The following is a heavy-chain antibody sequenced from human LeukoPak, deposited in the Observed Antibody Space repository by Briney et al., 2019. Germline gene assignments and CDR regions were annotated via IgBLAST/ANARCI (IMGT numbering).Heavy chain of an antibody. D-gene: IGHD6-19*01. CDR3: TTDNRSGWYVWFDP. CDR1: GLTFSSYA. V-gene: IGHV3-15*01. CDR2: IKSKTDGGTT. J-gene: IGHJ5*02. Sequence: GGSLRLSCAASGLTFSSYAMSWVRQAPGKGLEWVGRIKSKTDGGTTDYAAPVKGRFTISRDDSKNTLYLQMNSLKTEDTAVYYCTTDNRSGWYVWFDPWGQGTLVTVSS.